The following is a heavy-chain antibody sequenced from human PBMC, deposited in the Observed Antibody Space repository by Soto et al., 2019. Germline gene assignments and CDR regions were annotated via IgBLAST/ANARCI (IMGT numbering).Heavy chain of an antibody. J-gene: IGHJ3*02. D-gene: IGHD3-22*01. Sequence: QVQLVESGGGVVQPRRSLRLSCAASGFTFSSYGMHWVRQAPGKGLEWVAVIWYDGSNKYYADSVKGRFTISRDNSKNTLYLQMNSLRAEDTAVYYCARDQGDYDSSGYYSVSAFDIWGQGTMVTVSS. V-gene: IGHV3-33*01. CDR2: IWYDGSNK. CDR1: GFTFSSYG. CDR3: ARDQGDYDSSGYYSVSAFDI.